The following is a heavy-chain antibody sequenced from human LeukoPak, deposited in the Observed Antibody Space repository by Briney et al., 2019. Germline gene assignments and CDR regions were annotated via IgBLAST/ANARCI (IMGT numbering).Heavy chain of an antibody. J-gene: IGHJ3*02. Sequence: PGRSLRVSCAASGFTFDDYAMHWVRQAPGKGLEWVSGISWNSGSIGYADSVKGRFTISRDNAKNSLYLQMNSLRAEDTALYYCAKVPAAEYYDFWSGPGAFDIWGQGTMVTVSS. CDR2: ISWNSGSI. CDR1: GFTFDDYA. D-gene: IGHD3-3*01. V-gene: IGHV3-9*01. CDR3: AKVPAAEYYDFWSGPGAFDI.